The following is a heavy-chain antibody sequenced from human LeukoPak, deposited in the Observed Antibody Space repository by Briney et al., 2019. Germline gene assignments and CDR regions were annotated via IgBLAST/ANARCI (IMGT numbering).Heavy chain of an antibody. CDR3: AKDGIGGAFDI. D-gene: IGHD1-26*01. Sequence: GGSLRPSCAASGFTFSSYSMNWVRQAPGKGLEWVAVISYDGSNKYYADSVKGRFTISRDNSKNTLYLQMNSLRAEDTAVYYCAKDGIGGAFDIWGQGTMVTVSS. CDR1: GFTFSSYS. CDR2: ISYDGSNK. J-gene: IGHJ3*02. V-gene: IGHV3-30*18.